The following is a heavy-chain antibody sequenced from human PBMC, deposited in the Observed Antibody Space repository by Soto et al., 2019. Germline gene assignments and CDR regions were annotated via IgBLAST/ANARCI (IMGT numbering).Heavy chain of an antibody. CDR3: ARDNYDFWSGYSAIDY. D-gene: IGHD3-3*01. Sequence: EVQLVESGGGLVKPGGSLRLSCAASGFTFSSYSMNWVRQAPGKGLEWVSSISSSSSYIYYADSVKGRFTISRDNAKNSLYLQMNSLGAEDTAVYYCARDNYDFWSGYSAIDYWGQGILVTVSS. CDR2: ISSSSSYI. J-gene: IGHJ4*02. CDR1: GFTFSSYS. V-gene: IGHV3-21*01.